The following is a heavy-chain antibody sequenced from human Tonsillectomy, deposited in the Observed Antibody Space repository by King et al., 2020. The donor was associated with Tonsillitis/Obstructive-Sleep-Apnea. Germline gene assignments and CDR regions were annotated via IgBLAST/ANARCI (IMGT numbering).Heavy chain of an antibody. CDR2: ISYSGST. CDR3: ARHLGSRGWTPIYFDY. Sequence: LQLQESGPGLVKPSETLSLTCTVSGGSIGSGNFHWGWIRQSPGKGLEWIGTISYSGSTYYKPSLKSRVTISVDTSKNQFSLKLTSVTAADTTIYYCARHLGSRGWTPIYFDYWGQGTLVAVSS. D-gene: IGHD6-19*01. V-gene: IGHV4-39*01. CDR1: GGSIGSGNFH. J-gene: IGHJ4*02.